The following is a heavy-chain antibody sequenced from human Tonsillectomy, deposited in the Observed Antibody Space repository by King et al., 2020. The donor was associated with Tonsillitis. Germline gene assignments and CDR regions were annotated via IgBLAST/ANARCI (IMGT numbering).Heavy chain of an antibody. D-gene: IGHD6-13*01. J-gene: IGHJ6*03. V-gene: IGHV3-23*04. CDR2: ISGSGGIT. CDR1: GFTFSSYA. CDR3: AKSGGVAANGTFRDYYYYYMDV. Sequence: VQLVESGGGLVQPGGSLRLSCAASGFTFSSYAMNWARQAPGKGLEWVSAISGSGGITYYADSVKGRFTISRDNSKNTLYLQMNSLRAEDTAVFYCAKSGGVAANGTFRDYYYYYMDVWGKGTTVTVSS.